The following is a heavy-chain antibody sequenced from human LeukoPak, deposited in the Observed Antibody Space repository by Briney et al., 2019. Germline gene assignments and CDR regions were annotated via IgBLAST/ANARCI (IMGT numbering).Heavy chain of an antibody. J-gene: IGHJ4*02. CDR2: ISYDGSNK. Sequence: GGSLRLSCAASGFTFSSYAMHWVRQAPGKGLEWVAVISYDGSNKYYADSVKGRFTISRDNSKNTLYLQMNSLRAEDTAVYYCAKADYGDSPDYWGQGTLVTVSS. V-gene: IGHV3-30*04. D-gene: IGHD4-17*01. CDR1: GFTFSSYA. CDR3: AKADYGDSPDY.